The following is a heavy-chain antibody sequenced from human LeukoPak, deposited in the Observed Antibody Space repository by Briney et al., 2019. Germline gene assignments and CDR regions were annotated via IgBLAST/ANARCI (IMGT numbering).Heavy chain of an antibody. D-gene: IGHD3-10*01. V-gene: IGHV1-18*01. J-gene: IGHJ4*02. CDR1: GYTFASYG. Sequence: ASVKVSCKASGYTFASYGVTWVRQAPGQGLEWMGWISAYNGSTNYAQKLQGRVTMTTDTSTSTAYMELRSLRSDDTAVYYCARQVDSTMALPDYWGQGTLVTVSS. CDR2: ISAYNGST. CDR3: ARQVDSTMALPDY.